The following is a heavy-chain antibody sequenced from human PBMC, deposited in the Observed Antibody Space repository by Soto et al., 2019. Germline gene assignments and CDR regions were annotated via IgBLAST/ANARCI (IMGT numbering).Heavy chain of an antibody. CDR2: IYYSGST. V-gene: IGHV4-39*01. CDR3: ARRPYYYYYMDA. J-gene: IGHJ6*03. CDR1: GGSISSSSYY. Sequence: PSETLSLTCTVSGGSISSSSYYWGWIRQPPGKGLEWIGSIYYSGSTYYNPSLKSRVTISVDTSKNQFSLKLSSVTAADTAVYYCARRPYYYYYMDAWGKGTTVTVSS.